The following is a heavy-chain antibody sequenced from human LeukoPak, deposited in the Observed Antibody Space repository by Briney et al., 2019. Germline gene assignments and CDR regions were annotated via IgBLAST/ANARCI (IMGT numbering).Heavy chain of an antibody. Sequence: GGSLRLSCAASGFTFSDYYMSWIRQAPGKGLEWVSYISSSGNTIYYADSVKGRFTISRDNAKNSLYQQMNSLRAEDTAVYYCARVPLPRAMVRGVIWGYFDYWGQGTLVTVSS. CDR1: GFTFSDYY. J-gene: IGHJ4*02. V-gene: IGHV3-11*01. D-gene: IGHD3-10*01. CDR2: ISSSGNTI. CDR3: ARVPLPRAMVRGVIWGYFDY.